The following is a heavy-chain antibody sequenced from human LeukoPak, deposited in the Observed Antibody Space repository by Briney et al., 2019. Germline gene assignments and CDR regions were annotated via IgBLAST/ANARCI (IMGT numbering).Heavy chain of an antibody. D-gene: IGHD4-23*01. CDR3: ARVGNADPFDY. CDR1: GFSFRDYW. CDR2: INPDGSGK. V-gene: IGHV3-7*01. Sequence: GGSLRLSCIASGFSFRDYWMSWVRQAPGKGLEWVADINPDGSGKTYVDSVKGRFTISRDNAKNSLYLQMNSLRAEDTAVYYCARVGNADPFDYWGQGTLVTVSS. J-gene: IGHJ4*02.